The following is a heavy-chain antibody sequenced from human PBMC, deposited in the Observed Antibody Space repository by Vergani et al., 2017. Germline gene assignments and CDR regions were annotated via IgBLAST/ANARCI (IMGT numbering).Heavy chain of an antibody. J-gene: IGHJ4*02. D-gene: IGHD2/OR15-2a*01. V-gene: IGHV5-51*01. CDR3: ARHTTYTDS. CDR1: ESSFVNYW. Sequence: EVELVQSGPEMRKPGESLKISCKGSESSFVNYWIGWVRQMPGKGLEWMGIIYPADSDTRYSPSFQGQVTISADKSISTAFLQWDSLKASDTALYYCARHTTYTDSWGQGTLVTVSS. CDR2: IYPADSDT.